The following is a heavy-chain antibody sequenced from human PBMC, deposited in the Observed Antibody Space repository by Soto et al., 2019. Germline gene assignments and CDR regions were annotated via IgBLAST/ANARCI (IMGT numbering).Heavy chain of an antibody. Sequence: GGSLRLSCVASGFTFGSRAMSWVRQAPGEGREWVSTITDTGGDTKYADSVRGRFTISRDNSKNTLYLQMSSLRAEDSAVYYRARGSKASYPGSRIFDFWRRGTLVTVSS. CDR3: ARGSKASYPGSRIFDF. V-gene: IGHV3-23*01. CDR1: GFTFGSRA. D-gene: IGHD3-10*01. CDR2: ITDTGGDT. J-gene: IGHJ4*02.